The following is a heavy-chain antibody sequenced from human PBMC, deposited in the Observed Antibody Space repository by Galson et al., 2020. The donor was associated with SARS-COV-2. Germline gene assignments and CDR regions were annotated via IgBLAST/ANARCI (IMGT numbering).Heavy chain of an antibody. D-gene: IGHD1-26*01. Sequence: GGSLRLSCAASGFTFSSYSMNWVRQAPGKGLEWVSYISSSRTSIHYADSVKGRFTISRDNAKNSLYLQMNSLRDEDTAVYYCARGRGLVGTTDRDYWGQGTLFTVSS. CDR3: ARGRGLVGTTDRDY. J-gene: IGHJ4*02. CDR2: ISSSRTSI. V-gene: IGHV3-48*02. CDR1: GFTFSSYS.